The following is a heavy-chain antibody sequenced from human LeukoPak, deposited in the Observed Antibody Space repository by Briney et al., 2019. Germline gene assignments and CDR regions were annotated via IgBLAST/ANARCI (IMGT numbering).Heavy chain of an antibody. CDR3: AKDRSGYYYFWFDP. D-gene: IGHD3-22*01. Sequence: GGSLRLSCAASGFTFSTYRMSWVRQAPGKGLEWVSAISGSGGSTYYADSVKGRFTISRDNSKNTLYLQMNSLRAEDTAVYYCAKDRSGYYYFWFDPWGRGTLVTVSS. CDR2: ISGSGGST. CDR1: GFTFSTYR. V-gene: IGHV3-23*01. J-gene: IGHJ5*02.